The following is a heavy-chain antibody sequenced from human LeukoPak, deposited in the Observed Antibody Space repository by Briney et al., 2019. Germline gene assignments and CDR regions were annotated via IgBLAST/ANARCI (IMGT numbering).Heavy chain of an antibody. V-gene: IGHV1-2*02. CDR2: IKPNSGGT. J-gene: IGHJ4*02. CDR1: GYTFTGYY. CDR3: ARKFLGSRGYYFDY. D-gene: IGHD3-10*01. Sequence: ASVKVSCKASGYTFTGYYMHWVRQAPGQGLEWMGWIKPNSGGTNYAQKFQGRVTMTRDTSISTAYMELSRLRSDDTAVYYCARKFLGSRGYYFDYWGQGTLVTVSS.